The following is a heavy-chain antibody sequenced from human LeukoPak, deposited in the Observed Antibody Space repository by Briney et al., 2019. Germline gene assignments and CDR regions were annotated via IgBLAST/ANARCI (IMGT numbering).Heavy chain of an antibody. J-gene: IGHJ5*02. D-gene: IGHD1-14*01. Sequence: SETLSLTCTVSGGSVSTISHFWDWVRQPPGKGLEWIVSLSDTGTTYYNPSIESRVTMSVDTSKNQFSLKLSSVTAADTAVYYCARRDHTGRSHAWFDPWGQGTLVTVSS. CDR2: LSDTGTT. CDR1: GGSVSTISHF. V-gene: IGHV4-39*01. CDR3: ARRDHTGRSHAWFDP.